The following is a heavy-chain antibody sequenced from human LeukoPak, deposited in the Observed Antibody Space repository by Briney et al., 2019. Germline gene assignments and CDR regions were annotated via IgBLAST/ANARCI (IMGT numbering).Heavy chain of an antibody. V-gene: IGHV3-23*01. CDR3: AKDLVENWYRSYDY. J-gene: IGHJ4*02. CDR1: GFTFSSYA. CDR2: ISGSGGST. Sequence: PGGSLRLSCAASGFTFSSYAMSWVRQAPGKGLEWVSAISGSGGSTYYADSVKGRFTISRDNSKNTLYLQMNSLRAEDTAVYYCAKDLVENWYRSYDYWGQGTLVTVSS. D-gene: IGHD6-19*01.